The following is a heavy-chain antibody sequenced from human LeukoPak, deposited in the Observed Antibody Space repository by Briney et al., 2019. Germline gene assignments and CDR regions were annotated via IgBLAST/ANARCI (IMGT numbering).Heavy chain of an antibody. Sequence: SETLSLTCTVSGASISRSDYFWGWIRQPPGKGLEWIGSIYYSGSTYYSPSLKGRVTISVDTTKNQFSLKLNSVTAADTAVYYCARSSEYGDPFNYWGQGTLVTVSS. CDR2: IYYSGST. CDR1: GASISRSDYF. D-gene: IGHD4-17*01. CDR3: ARSSEYGDPFNY. V-gene: IGHV4-39*01. J-gene: IGHJ4*02.